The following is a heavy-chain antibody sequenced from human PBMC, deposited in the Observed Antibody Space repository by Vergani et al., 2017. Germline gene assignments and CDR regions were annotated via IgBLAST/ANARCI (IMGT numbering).Heavy chain of an antibody. V-gene: IGHV3-23*01. CDR3: AKEGRSGITPFVAD. CDR2: INRGSTT. CDR1: GFTFSNSA. J-gene: IGHJ4*02. D-gene: IGHD1-14*01. Sequence: EVQLLESGGGLVQPGGSLRLSCAASGFTFSNSAVSWVRQAPGRGLAWVSAINRGSTTYYADSVKGRFTISRDNSKNTVFLQMNSLRAEDTAVYYCAKEGRSGITPFVADWGQGTLVTVSS.